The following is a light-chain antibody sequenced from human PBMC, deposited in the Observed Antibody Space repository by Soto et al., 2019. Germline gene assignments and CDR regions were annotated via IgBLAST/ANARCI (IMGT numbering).Light chain of an antibody. CDR3: QHYGSSPFT. V-gene: IGKV3-20*01. CDR2: GAS. Sequence: EIVLTQSPGTLSLSPGERATLSCRASQSVSSSYLAWYQQKPGQAPRLLIYGASSRATGIPDRFSGSGSGTDFTLTISRLEPEDFALYYCQHYGSSPFTFGPGTKVDI. J-gene: IGKJ3*01. CDR1: QSVSSSY.